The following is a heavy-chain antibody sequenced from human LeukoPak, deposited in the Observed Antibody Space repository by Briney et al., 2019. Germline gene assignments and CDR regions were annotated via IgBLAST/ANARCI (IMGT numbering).Heavy chain of an antibody. J-gene: IGHJ5*02. D-gene: IGHD3-10*01. CDR3: ARDSPDYYGSGSYLFDP. Sequence: GASVKVSCKASGYSTTTDGISWVRQAPGQGLEWMGWITPYNGNTNYAQKLQGRVTLTTDTSTSTAYMELRSLRSDDTAVYYCARDSPDYYGSGSYLFDPWGQGTLVTVSS. CDR2: ITPYNGNT. CDR1: GYSTTTDG. V-gene: IGHV1-18*01.